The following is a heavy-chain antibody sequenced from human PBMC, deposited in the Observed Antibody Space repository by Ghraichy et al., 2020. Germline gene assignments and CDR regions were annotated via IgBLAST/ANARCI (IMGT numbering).Heavy chain of an antibody. J-gene: IGHJ4*02. V-gene: IGHV4-34*01. CDR3: ARKPGIAAAGFFDY. D-gene: IGHD6-13*01. CDR2: INHSGST. Sequence: SQTLSLTCAVYGGSFSGYYWSWIRQPPGKGLEWIGEINHSGSTNYNPSLKSRVTISVNTSKNQFALKLSSVTAADTAVYYCARKPGIAAAGFFDYWGQGTLVTVSS. CDR1: GGSFSGYY.